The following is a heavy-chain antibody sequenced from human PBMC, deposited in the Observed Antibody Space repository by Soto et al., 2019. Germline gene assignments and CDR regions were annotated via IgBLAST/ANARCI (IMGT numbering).Heavy chain of an antibody. Sequence: PSETLSLTCTVSGGSISSSSYYWGWIRQPPGKGLEWIGSIYYSGSTYYNPSLKSRVTISVDTSKNQFSLKRSSVTAADTAVYYCARHSDTAMVTVHYWGQGTLVTVSS. CDR1: GGSISSSSYY. J-gene: IGHJ4*02. V-gene: IGHV4-39*01. CDR2: IYYSGST. CDR3: ARHSDTAMVTVHY. D-gene: IGHD5-18*01.